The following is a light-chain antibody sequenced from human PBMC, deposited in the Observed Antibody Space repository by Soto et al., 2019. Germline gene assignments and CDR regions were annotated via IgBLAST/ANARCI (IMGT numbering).Light chain of an antibody. CDR2: GAF. CDR1: QSVSSN. Sequence: VVLKLSAVTVSVSKGERVTLSCRASQSVSSNLAWYQQKPGQAPNLLIYGAFTRATGIPDRFSGSGSGTDFSLTISRLEPEDFAVYYCQQYGSSPIPFGQGTRLAI. J-gene: IGKJ5*01. V-gene: IGKV3-20*01. CDR3: QQYGSSPIP.